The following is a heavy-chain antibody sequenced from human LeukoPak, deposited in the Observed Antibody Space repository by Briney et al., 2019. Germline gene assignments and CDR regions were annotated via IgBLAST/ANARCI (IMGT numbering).Heavy chain of an antibody. CDR1: GYSISNGYY. V-gene: IGHV4-38-2*02. CDR3: ARHAARITIFGVVIPHFDY. D-gene: IGHD3-3*01. Sequence: SETLSLTCTVSGYSISNGYYWGWIRQPPGKGLEWIGSIYHSGSIYYNPSLKSRVTISVDTSKNQLSLKLSSVTAADTAVYYCARHAARITIFGVVIPHFDYWGQGTLVTVSS. CDR2: IYHSGSI. J-gene: IGHJ4*02.